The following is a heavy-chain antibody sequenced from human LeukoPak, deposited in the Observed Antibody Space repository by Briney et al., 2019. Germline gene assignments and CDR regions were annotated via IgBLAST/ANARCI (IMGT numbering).Heavy chain of an antibody. CDR1: GGSFSGYY. D-gene: IGHD5-12*01. Sequence: PSETLSLTCAVYGGSFSGYYWSWIRQPPGKGLEWIGKINHSGSTNYNPSLKSRVTISVDTSKNQFSLKLSSVTAADTAVYYCARLIHSGYVLDYWGQGTLVTVSS. CDR2: INHSGST. CDR3: ARLIHSGYVLDY. J-gene: IGHJ4*02. V-gene: IGHV4-34*01.